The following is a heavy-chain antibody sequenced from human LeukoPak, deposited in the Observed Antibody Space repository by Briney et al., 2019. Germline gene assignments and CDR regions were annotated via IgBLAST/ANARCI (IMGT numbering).Heavy chain of an antibody. CDR1: GYSFTDKY. Sequence: ASVKVSCKASGYSFTDKYLHWVRQAPGQGLEWMGWINPKSGGTNYAQKFQGRVTMTTDTSMTTAHMEVSSLRSEDTAVYYCARTWIHEAYNWFDPWGQGTLVTVSS. CDR3: ARTWIHEAYNWFDP. J-gene: IGHJ5*02. D-gene: IGHD5-18*01. CDR2: INPKSGGT. V-gene: IGHV1-2*02.